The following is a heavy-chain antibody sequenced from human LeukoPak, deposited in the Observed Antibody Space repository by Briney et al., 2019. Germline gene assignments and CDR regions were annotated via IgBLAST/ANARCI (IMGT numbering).Heavy chain of an antibody. Sequence: PSETLSLTCTVSGGSISSYYWSWIRQPPGKGLEWIGYIYYSGSTNYNPSLKSRVTISVDTSKNQFSLKLRSVTAADTAVYYCARGRWLVNYWGQGTLVTVSP. D-gene: IGHD6-19*01. V-gene: IGHV4-59*01. CDR2: IYYSGST. CDR3: ARGRWLVNY. CDR1: GGSISSYY. J-gene: IGHJ4*02.